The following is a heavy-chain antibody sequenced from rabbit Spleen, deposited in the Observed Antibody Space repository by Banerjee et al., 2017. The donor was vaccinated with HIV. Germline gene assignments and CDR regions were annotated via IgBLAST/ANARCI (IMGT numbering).Heavy chain of an antibody. CDR3: ARETWGSTGNYGL. CDR1: GVSFSSDNY. J-gene: IGHJ4*01. Sequence: QSLEESGGDLVKPGASLTLTCTASGVSFSSDNYICWVRQAPGKGLEWIACMDTGSSGFTYFASWAKGRFTISKTSSTTVTLQMTSLTAADTATYFCARETWGSTGNYGLWGPGTLVTVS. CDR2: MDTGSSGFT. D-gene: IGHD7-1*01. V-gene: IGHV1S40*01.